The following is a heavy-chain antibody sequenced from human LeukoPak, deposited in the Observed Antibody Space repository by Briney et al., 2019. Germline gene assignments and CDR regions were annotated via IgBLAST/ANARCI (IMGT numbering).Heavy chain of an antibody. CDR1: GFIFSSYE. D-gene: IGHD6-13*01. J-gene: IGHJ6*03. CDR3: ARILFGYSRSWWIMDV. V-gene: IGHV3-21*01. Sequence: PGGSLRLSCAASGFIFSSYEMNWVRQAPGTGLEWVSSMSRSSNYIYYADSVKGRFTISRDNAKNSLYLQMNSLRAEDTAVYYCARILFGYSRSWWIMDVWGKGTTVTVSS. CDR2: MSRSSNYI.